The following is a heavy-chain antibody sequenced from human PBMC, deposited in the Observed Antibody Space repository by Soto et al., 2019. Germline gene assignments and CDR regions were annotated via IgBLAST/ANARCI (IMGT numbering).Heavy chain of an antibody. Sequence: SETLSLTCTVSGGSISSGGYYWSWIRQHPGKGLEWIGYIYYSGSTYYNPSLKSRVTISLDTSKNLFSLTLSSVTAADTAVYYCARGPSGDKVNYWGQGALVTVSS. CDR2: IYYSGST. D-gene: IGHD7-27*01. CDR1: GGSISSGGYY. V-gene: IGHV4-30-4*08. CDR3: ARGPSGDKVNY. J-gene: IGHJ4*02.